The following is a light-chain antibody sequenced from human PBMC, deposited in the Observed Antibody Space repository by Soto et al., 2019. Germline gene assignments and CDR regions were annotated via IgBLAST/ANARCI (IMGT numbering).Light chain of an antibody. CDR3: RQYNKWPPLT. CDR2: GAS. J-gene: IGKJ4*01. CDR1: QSINND. Sequence: EVVMAQSPATLSVSPGERVTLSCRASQSINNDLAWYQQKVGQGPRLLIYGASTRATGIPARFSGSGSGTEFTLTISSLQSEDSAVYYCRQYNKWPPLTFGGGTKVEIK. V-gene: IGKV3-15*01.